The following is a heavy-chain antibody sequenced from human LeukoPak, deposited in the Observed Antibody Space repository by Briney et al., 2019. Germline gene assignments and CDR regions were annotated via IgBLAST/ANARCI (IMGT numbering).Heavy chain of an antibody. V-gene: IGHV3-53*01. CDR2: IYSGGST. CDR1: EFTVSSNY. CDR3: ARARPYYYGSGSSPPLGY. Sequence: GGSLRLSCAASEFTVSSNYMSWVRQAPGKGLEWVSVIYSGGSTYYADSVKGRFTISRDNSKNTLYLQMNSLRAEDTAVYYCARARPYYYGSGSSPPLGYWGQGTLVTVSS. J-gene: IGHJ4*02. D-gene: IGHD3-10*01.